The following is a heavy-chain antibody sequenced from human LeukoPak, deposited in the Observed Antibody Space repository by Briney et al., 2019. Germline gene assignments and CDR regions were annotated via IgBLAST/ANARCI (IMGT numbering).Heavy chain of an antibody. Sequence: SETLSLTCAVYGGSFSGYYWSWIRQPPGKGLEWIGEINHSGSTNYNPSLKSRVTISVDTSKSQFSLKLNSVTAADTAVYFCAGGGIVTAGTKWLNYWGQGTLVTVSS. CDR2: INHSGST. J-gene: IGHJ4*02. D-gene: IGHD6-13*01. V-gene: IGHV4-34*01. CDR1: GGSFSGYY. CDR3: AGGGIVTAGTKWLNY.